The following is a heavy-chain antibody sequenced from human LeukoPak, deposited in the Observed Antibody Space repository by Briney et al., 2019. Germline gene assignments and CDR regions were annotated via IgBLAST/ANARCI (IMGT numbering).Heavy chain of an antibody. Sequence: PSETLSLTCTVSGGSISSYYWTWIRQPAGKGLEWIGRIYTSGYTNYNPSLKSRVTISVDTSKNQFSLKLSSVTAADTAVYYCARGYSSGWYVFDPWGQGTLVTVSS. CDR2: IYTSGYT. J-gene: IGHJ5*02. V-gene: IGHV4-4*07. D-gene: IGHD6-19*01. CDR1: GGSISSYY. CDR3: ARGYSSGWYVFDP.